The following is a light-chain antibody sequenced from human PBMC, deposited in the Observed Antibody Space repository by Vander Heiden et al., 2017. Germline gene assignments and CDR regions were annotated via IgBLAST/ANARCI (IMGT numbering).Light chain of an antibody. V-gene: IGKV1-13*02. CDR1: QGISSA. CDR2: DAS. Sequence: AIQLTQAPSSLSASVGDRFTITCRASQGISSALAWYQQKPGKAPKLLLYDASSLESGVPSRFSGSGSGTDFTLTISSLQPEDFATYYCQQFNSYPFTFGPGTKVDIK. J-gene: IGKJ3*01. CDR3: QQFNSYPFT.